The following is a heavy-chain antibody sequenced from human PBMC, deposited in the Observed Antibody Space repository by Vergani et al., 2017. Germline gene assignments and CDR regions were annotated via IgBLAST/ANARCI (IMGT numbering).Heavy chain of an antibody. J-gene: IGHJ4*02. Sequence: QVQLVQSGAEMKKPGASVKVSCKASCYTFTAYGISWVRQAPGQGLEWLGWITAYNGDPKYTRRLQDRITLTTDPSTATVYLELRSLRSDDTAVYYCARDFAGECNSDRCYTGGLWGQGTLVTVSS. CDR3: ARDFAGECNSDRCYTGGL. CDR1: CYTFTAYG. D-gene: IGHD2/OR15-2a*01. CDR2: ITAYNGDP. V-gene: IGHV1-18*01.